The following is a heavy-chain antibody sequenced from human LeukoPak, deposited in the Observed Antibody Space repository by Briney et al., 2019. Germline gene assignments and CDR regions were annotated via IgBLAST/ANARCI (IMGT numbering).Heavy chain of an antibody. CDR2: IYPGDSDT. Sequence: GESLKISCKGSGYSFTSYWIGWVRQMPGKGLEWMGIIYPGDSDTRYSPSFQGQVTISADKSISTAYLQWSSLKAPDTAMYYCARSRLSSGYYYQGSYDAFDIWGQGTMVTASS. CDR3: ARSRLSSGYYYQGSYDAFDI. V-gene: IGHV5-51*01. CDR1: GYSFTSYW. J-gene: IGHJ3*02. D-gene: IGHD3-22*01.